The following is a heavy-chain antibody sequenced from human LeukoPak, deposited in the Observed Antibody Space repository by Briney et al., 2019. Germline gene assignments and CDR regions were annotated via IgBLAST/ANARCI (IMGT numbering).Heavy chain of an antibody. D-gene: IGHD3-22*01. Sequence: GGSLRLSCAASGFTVSSNYMSWVRQAPGKGLEWVSVIYSGGSTYYADSVKGRFTISRDNSKNTLYLQMNSMRAEDTAVYYCAREYVPYDSSAYSPFQFDYWGQGTLVTVSS. V-gene: IGHV3-53*01. CDR1: GFTVSSNY. CDR2: IYSGGST. CDR3: AREYVPYDSSAYSPFQFDY. J-gene: IGHJ4*02.